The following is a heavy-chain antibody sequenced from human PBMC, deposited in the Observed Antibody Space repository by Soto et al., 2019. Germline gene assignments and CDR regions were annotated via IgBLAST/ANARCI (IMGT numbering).Heavy chain of an antibody. CDR1: GFTFSSYG. CDR3: AKGRDNWNDRFFY. Sequence: GGSLRLFCAASGFTFSSYGMHWVRQATGKGLEWVAVISYDGSNKYYADSVKGRFTISRDNSKNTLYLQMNSMRAEDTAVYYCAKGRDNWNDRFFYWGQGTLVPVSS. D-gene: IGHD1-1*01. CDR2: ISYDGSNK. J-gene: IGHJ4*02. V-gene: IGHV3-30*18.